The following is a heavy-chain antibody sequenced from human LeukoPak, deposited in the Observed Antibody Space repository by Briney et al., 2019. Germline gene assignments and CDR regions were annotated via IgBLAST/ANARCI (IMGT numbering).Heavy chain of an antibody. V-gene: IGHV3-21*01. Sequence: GGSLRLSCEASGFTFSSFSMNWVRRAPGKGLEWVSSISSSGSHKYYADSVRGRFTISRDNAMNSVDLQMNSLRADDTAVYYCARDDRYYDILTGYYYWGQGTLVTVSS. CDR2: ISSSGSHK. J-gene: IGHJ4*02. D-gene: IGHD3-9*01. CDR1: GFTFSSFS. CDR3: ARDDRYYDILTGYYY.